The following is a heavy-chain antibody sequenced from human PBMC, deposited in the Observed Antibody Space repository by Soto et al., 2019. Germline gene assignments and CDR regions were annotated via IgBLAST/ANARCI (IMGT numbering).Heavy chain of an antibody. Sequence: ASVKISCKASGYTFFKYFIHWVRQAPGQGLEWIGIINPSRGSATYGPIFQGRVSLTTDMPTSTVYMELSSLRSEDTAIYYCARPLIGNTIDLWGQGTSVT. CDR2: INPSRGSA. CDR1: GYTFFKYF. V-gene: IGHV1-46*01. CDR3: ARPLIGNTIDL. D-gene: IGHD1-7*01. J-gene: IGHJ3*01.